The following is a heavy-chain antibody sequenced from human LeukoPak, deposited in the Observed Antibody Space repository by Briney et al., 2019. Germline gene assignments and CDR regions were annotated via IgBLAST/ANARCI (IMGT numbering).Heavy chain of an antibody. CDR1: GYTFTSYG. V-gene: IGHV1-18*01. CDR2: ISAYNGNT. D-gene: IGHD3-22*01. CDR3: ARAGRSDSSGYYYYYYGMDV. Sequence: ASVKVSCKASGYTFTSYGISWARQAPGQGLEWMGWISAYNGNTNYAQKLQGRVTMTTDTSTSTAYMELRSLRSDDTAVYYCARAGRSDSSGYYYYYYGMDVWGQGTTVTVSS. J-gene: IGHJ6*02.